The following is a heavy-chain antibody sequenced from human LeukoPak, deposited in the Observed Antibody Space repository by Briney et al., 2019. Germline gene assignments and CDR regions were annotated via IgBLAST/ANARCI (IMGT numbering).Heavy chain of an antibody. CDR3: ARDNTVTRLGY. D-gene: IGHD4-17*01. J-gene: IGHJ4*02. CDR2: ISGSGGST. V-gene: IGHV3-23*01. Sequence: GGSLRLSCAASEFSFSSFAMSWVRQAPGKGLEWVSVISGSGGSTNYADSVKGRFTISRDNPKNTLYLQMNNLRAEDTAVYYCARDNTVTRLGYWGQGTLVTVSS. CDR1: EFSFSSFA.